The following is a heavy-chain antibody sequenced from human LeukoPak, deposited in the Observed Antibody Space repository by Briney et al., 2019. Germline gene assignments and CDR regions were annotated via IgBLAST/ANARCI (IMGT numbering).Heavy chain of an antibody. Sequence: VSVKVSCKASGYTFTSYGISWVRQAPGQGLEWMGWITAYNDNTNYAQKLQGRVTMTTDTSTGTAYMELRSLRSDDTAVYYCARALLWFGEPSHIDYWGQGTLVTASS. V-gene: IGHV1-18*01. D-gene: IGHD3-10*01. CDR2: ITAYNDNT. CDR1: GYTFTSYG. J-gene: IGHJ4*02. CDR3: ARALLWFGEPSHIDY.